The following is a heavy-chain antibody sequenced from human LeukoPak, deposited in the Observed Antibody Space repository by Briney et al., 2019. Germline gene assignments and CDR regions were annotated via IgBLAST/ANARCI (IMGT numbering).Heavy chain of an antibody. J-gene: IGHJ4*02. V-gene: IGHV3-21*01. D-gene: IGHD3-10*01. CDR1: GFTLSSYF. CDR2: ISSSSSYI. Sequence: GGSLRLSCAASGFTLSSYFMHWVRQAPGKGLEWVSSISSSSSYIYYADSVKGRFTISRDNAKNSLYLQMNSLRAEDTAVYYCARDYYGSGSFDYWGQGTLVTVSS. CDR3: ARDYYGSGSFDY.